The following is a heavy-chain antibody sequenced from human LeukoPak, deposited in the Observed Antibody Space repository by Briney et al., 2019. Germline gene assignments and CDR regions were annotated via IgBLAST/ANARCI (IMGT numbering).Heavy chain of an antibody. CDR1: GGSISSYY. Sequence: SETLSLTCTVSGGSISSYYWSWIRQPPGKGLEWIGYIYTSGSTNYNPSLKSRVTISVDTSKNQFSLKLSSVTAADTAVYYCARGRGRRDSSGYPLYYYYYMDVWGKGTTVTVSS. CDR2: IYTSGST. D-gene: IGHD3-22*01. V-gene: IGHV4-4*09. J-gene: IGHJ6*03. CDR3: ARGRGRRDSSGYPLYYYYYMDV.